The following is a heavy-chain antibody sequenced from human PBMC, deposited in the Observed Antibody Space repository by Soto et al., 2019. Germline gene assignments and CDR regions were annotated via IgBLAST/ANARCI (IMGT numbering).Heavy chain of an antibody. CDR1: GYTFTTYG. CDR2: ISGYNGHT. J-gene: IGHJ6*02. CDR3: ARGGEMIYYYYGLAV. D-gene: IGHD3-16*01. Sequence: QVQLVQSGAEVRKPGASVTVSCKASGYTFTTYGISWVRQAPGQGLEWMGWISGYNGHTKYAQKFPGRVTMTTATSTSTVYMVLRVLRPDDTAVYYCARGGEMIYYYYGLAVRGQGTMVTVSS. V-gene: IGHV1-18*01.